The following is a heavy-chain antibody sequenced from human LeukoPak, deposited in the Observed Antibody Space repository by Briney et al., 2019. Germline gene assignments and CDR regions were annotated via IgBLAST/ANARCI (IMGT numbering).Heavy chain of an antibody. D-gene: IGHD2-2*01. Sequence: GSLKISCKGSGYSFTSYWIGWVGQIPGKGLEWMGIIYPGDSDTRYSPSFQGQVTISADKSISTAYLQWSSLKASDTAMYYCARRASCYDFCAFDIWGQGTMVTVSS. CDR1: GYSFTSYW. J-gene: IGHJ3*02. CDR3: ARRASCYDFCAFDI. V-gene: IGHV5-51*01. CDR2: IYPGDSDT.